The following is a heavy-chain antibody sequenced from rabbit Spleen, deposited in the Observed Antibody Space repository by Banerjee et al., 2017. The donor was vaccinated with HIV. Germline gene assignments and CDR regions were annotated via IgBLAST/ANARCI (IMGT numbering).Heavy chain of an antibody. CDR3: VRGASSSGYYSL. CDR2: IDPVFGST. CDR1: GFDFSHYG. D-gene: IGHD1-1*01. Sequence: QLKQTGGGLVQPGGSLTLSCKTSGFDFSHYGVSWVRQAPGKGLEWIGYIDPVFGSTPYATWVNGRFTTSSHNAQNTLYLQLNSLTAADTATYFCVRGASSSGYYSLWGQGTLVTVS. J-gene: IGHJ4*01. V-gene: IGHV1S7*01.